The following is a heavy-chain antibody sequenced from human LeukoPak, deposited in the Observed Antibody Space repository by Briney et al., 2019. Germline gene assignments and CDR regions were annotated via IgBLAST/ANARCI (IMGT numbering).Heavy chain of an antibody. CDR2: ISAYNGNT. Sequence: GASVKVSCKASDYTFTSYGISWVRQAPGQGLEWMGWISAYNGNTNYAQKLQGRVTMTTDTSTSTAYMELRSLRSDDTAVYYCARGYCSGGSCYYFDYWGQGTLVTVSS. V-gene: IGHV1-18*01. J-gene: IGHJ4*02. CDR3: ARGYCSGGSCYYFDY. D-gene: IGHD2-15*01. CDR1: DYTFTSYG.